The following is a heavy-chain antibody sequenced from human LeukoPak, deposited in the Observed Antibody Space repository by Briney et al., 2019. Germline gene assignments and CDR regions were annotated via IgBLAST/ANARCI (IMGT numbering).Heavy chain of an antibody. CDR1: GFTFSDYY. J-gene: IGHJ4*02. Sequence: GGSLRLSCAASGFTFSDYYMSWIRQAPGKGLEWVSYISSSGSTIYYADSVKGRFTISRDNAKNSLYLQMNSLRAEDTAVYYGAREDGSSWYYFDYWGQGTLVTVSS. CDR2: ISSSGSTI. D-gene: IGHD6-13*01. CDR3: AREDGSSWYYFDY. V-gene: IGHV3-11*01.